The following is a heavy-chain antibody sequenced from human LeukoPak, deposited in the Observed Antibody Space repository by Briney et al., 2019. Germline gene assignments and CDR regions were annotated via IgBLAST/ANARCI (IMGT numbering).Heavy chain of an antibody. CDR3: AREGRGSYGIEY. CDR2: VNHSGIT. D-gene: IGHD5-18*01. V-gene: IGHV4-34*01. CDR1: GGSFSGYF. Sequence: PSETLSLTCAVSGGSFSGYFWTWIRQPPGKGLEWMGEVNHSGITNYNPSLKSRVTMSLDMSQTHFSLKLSSVTAADTAVYYCAREGRGSYGIEYWGQGALVTVSS. J-gene: IGHJ4*02.